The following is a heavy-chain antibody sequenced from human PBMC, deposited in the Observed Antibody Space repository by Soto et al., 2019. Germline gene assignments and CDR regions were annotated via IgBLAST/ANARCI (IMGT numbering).Heavy chain of an antibody. J-gene: IGHJ4*02. D-gene: IGHD6-19*01. CDR1: GGSISSYY. V-gene: IGHV4-59*01. Sequence: QVQLQESGPGLVKPSETLSLTCTVSGGSISSYYWSWIRQPPGKGLEWIGYIYYSGSTNYNPSLKSRVTISVDTSKNQFSLKLSSVTAADTAVYYCARLPAEAASPPYYFDYWGQGTLVTVSS. CDR2: IYYSGST. CDR3: ARLPAEAASPPYYFDY.